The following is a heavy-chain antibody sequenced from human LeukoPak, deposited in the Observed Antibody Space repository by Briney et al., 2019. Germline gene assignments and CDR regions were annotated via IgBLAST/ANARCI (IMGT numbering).Heavy chain of an antibody. Sequence: WGALILSCAASGFTFSSYAMHWVRQAPGKGLEVVAVISYDGSNKYYADSVKGRFTISRDNSKNTLYLQMNSLRAEDTAVYYCARASNYDSSGYYYPLFDYWGQGTLVTVSS. CDR2: ISYDGSNK. J-gene: IGHJ4*02. CDR1: GFTFSSYA. V-gene: IGHV3-30*04. D-gene: IGHD3-22*01. CDR3: ARASNYDSSGYYYPLFDY.